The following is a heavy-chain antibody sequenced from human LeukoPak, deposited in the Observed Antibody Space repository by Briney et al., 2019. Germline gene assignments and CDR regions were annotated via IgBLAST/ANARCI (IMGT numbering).Heavy chain of an antibody. J-gene: IGHJ4*02. CDR1: GFTFSNYA. D-gene: IGHD3-10*01. V-gene: IGHV3-23*01. CDR2: MSGSGGNT. Sequence: PGGSLRLSCAASGFTFSNYAMSWVRQAPGKGLEWVSGMSGSGGNTYYADSVKGRFTITRDNSKNTLYLLMNSLRAEDTALYYCATLWSRITTIRGVRMRRDLDYWGQGTLVTVSS. CDR3: ATLWSRITTIRGVRMRRDLDY.